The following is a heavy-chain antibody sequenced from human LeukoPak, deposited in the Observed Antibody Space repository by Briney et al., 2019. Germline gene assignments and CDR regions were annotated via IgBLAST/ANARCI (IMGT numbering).Heavy chain of an antibody. J-gene: IGHJ4*02. V-gene: IGHV1-2*06. CDR3: ARDWYDSSGYIALGY. Sequence: ASVKVSCKASGYTFTGYYMHWVRQAPGQGLEWMGRINPNSGGTNYAQKFQGRVTMTRDTSISTAYMELSRLRSDDTAVYYCARDWYDSSGYIALGYWGQGTLVTV. CDR1: GYTFTGYY. CDR2: INPNSGGT. D-gene: IGHD3-22*01.